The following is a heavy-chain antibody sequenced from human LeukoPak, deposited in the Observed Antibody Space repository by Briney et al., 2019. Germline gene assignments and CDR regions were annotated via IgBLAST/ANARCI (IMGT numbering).Heavy chain of an antibody. CDR2: IYNSGST. V-gene: IGHV4-4*07. CDR1: GGSISSYY. D-gene: IGHD3-10*01. J-gene: IGHJ3*02. CDR3: AKCNGYGLLDI. Sequence: PSETLSLTCTVSGGSISSYYWSWIRQPAGKGLEWIGRIYNSGSTNYNPSLRSRVTTSLDSSWNQFTLRLNAVTASDTAVYYCAKCNGYGLLDIWGQGTMVTVSS.